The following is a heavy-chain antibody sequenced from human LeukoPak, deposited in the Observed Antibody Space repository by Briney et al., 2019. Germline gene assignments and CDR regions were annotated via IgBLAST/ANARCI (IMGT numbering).Heavy chain of an antibody. CDR3: ARTIVVVPAAKILGY. D-gene: IGHD2-2*01. Sequence: GGSLRVSCAASGLNFSNYWMHWVRQAPGKGLVWVSRINPDGSSTNYADSVKGRFTISRDNAKNTLYLHMNSLRAEDTAVYYCARTIVVVPAAKILGYWGQGTLVTVSS. CDR1: GLNFSNYW. J-gene: IGHJ4*02. V-gene: IGHV3-74*01. CDR2: INPDGSST.